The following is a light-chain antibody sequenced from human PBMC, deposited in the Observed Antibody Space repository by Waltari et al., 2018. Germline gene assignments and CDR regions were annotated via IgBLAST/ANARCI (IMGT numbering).Light chain of an antibody. CDR1: SSDVGYYNY. V-gene: IGLV2-14*01. CDR2: DVN. CDR3: SSYTNYATVI. J-gene: IGLJ2*01. Sequence: QSALTQPASVSGSPGHSITISCTGTSSDVGYYNYVSWYQQHPGKAPKLMISDVNKRPSGVSNRFSGSKSGNTASLTISGLQAEDEADYYCSSYTNYATVIFGGGTKLTVL.